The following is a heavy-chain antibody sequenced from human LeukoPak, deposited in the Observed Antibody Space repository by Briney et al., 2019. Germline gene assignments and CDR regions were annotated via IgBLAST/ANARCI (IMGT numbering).Heavy chain of an antibody. D-gene: IGHD4-23*01. CDR1: GFTFSSYA. V-gene: IGHV3-23*01. CDR3: AKDRDYGGNNLVDY. Sequence: GGSLRLSCAASGFTFSSYAMSWVRQAPGKGLEWVSATNPADGVTYYADSVQGRFTISRDNSKNTLYLQMNSLRAEDTAVYYCAKDRDYGGNNLVDYWGQGTLVTVSS. CDR2: TNPADGVT. J-gene: IGHJ4*02.